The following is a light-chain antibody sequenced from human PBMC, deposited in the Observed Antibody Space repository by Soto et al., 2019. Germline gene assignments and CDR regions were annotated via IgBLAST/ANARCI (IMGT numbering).Light chain of an antibody. CDR1: QSLVHSDGNTY. CDR2: RVS. J-gene: IGKJ1*01. CDR3: MQGTYRRT. V-gene: IGKV2-30*02. Sequence: DIVMTPSPLSLPVTLGQPASISCRSSQSLVHSDGNTYLNWFQQRPGQSPRRLIYRVSNRDSGVPDRFSGSGSATDFTLKISRVEAEDVGVYYCMQGTYRRTFGQGTKVEIK.